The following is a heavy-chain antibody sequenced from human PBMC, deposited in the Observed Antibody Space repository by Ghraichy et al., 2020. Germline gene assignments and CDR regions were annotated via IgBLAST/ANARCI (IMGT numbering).Heavy chain of an antibody. CDR3: TRAVRKNYYYYYVMDV. V-gene: IGHV3-15*01. J-gene: IGHJ6*02. Sequence: GGSLRLSCAASGFTFNTAWMSWVRQAPGKGLVWLGRIRSRTDGGTIDYAAPVNGRFTISREYSKNTLYLQMNGLKTEDTAVYFGTRAVRKNYYYYYVMDVWGQGTTFTVSS. CDR1: GFTFNTAW. D-gene: IGHD3-10*01. CDR2: IRSRTDGGTI.